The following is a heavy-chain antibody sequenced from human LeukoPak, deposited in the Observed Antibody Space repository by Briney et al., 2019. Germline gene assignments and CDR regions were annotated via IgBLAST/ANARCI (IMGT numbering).Heavy chain of an antibody. CDR1: GGSITDYY. CDR2: IYYSGNT. Sequence: SETPSLTCTVSGGSITDYYWSWIRQPPGKGLEWIGYIYYSGNTNYNPSLKSRVTISVDTSKTQFSLRLSSVTAADTAMYYCARGGIKGSTGPRSFDYWGQGTLVTVSS. V-gene: IGHV4-59*01. CDR3: ARGGIKGSTGPRSFDY. J-gene: IGHJ4*02. D-gene: IGHD1-26*01.